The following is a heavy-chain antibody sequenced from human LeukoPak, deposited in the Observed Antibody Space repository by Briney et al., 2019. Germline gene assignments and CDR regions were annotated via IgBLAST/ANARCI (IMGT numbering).Heavy chain of an antibody. CDR2: IYHSGST. J-gene: IGHJ5*02. V-gene: IGHV4-39*07. Sequence: PSETLSLTCTVSDGSISSSSYYWGWIRQSPGKGLEWIGSIYHSGSTYYNPSLKSRVTISVDTSKNQFSLKLSSVTAADTAVYYCARARGLGIADEYNWFDPWGQGTLVTVSS. CDR1: DGSISSSSYY. CDR3: ARARGLGIADEYNWFDP. D-gene: IGHD6-13*01.